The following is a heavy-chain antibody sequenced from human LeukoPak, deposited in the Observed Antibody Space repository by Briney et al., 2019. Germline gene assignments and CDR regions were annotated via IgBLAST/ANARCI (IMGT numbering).Heavy chain of an antibody. Sequence: GGSLRLSCAASGFTFSSYWMSWVRQAPGKGLEWVANIKQDGSEKYYVDSVKGRFTISRDNAKNSLYLQMNSLRAEDTAVYYCARASWVVVPAAMDYYYGMDVWGQGTTVTVSS. CDR2: IKQDGSEK. CDR3: ARASWVVVPAAMDYYYGMDV. J-gene: IGHJ6*02. V-gene: IGHV3-7*01. CDR1: GFTFSSYW. D-gene: IGHD2-2*01.